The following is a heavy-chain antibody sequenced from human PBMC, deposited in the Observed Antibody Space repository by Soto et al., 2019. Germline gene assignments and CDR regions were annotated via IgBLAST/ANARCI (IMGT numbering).Heavy chain of an antibody. D-gene: IGHD6-19*01. CDR2: INPNSGGT. CDR3: ARLYSSGWTPFAP. CDR1: GYRFTGYY. Sequence: SVKVSCKASGYRFTGYYMHWVRQAPGQGLEWMGWINPNSGGTNYAQKFQGRVTMTRDTSTSTAYMELSRLRSDDTAVYYCARLYSSGWTPFAPWGQGIRVTVCS. J-gene: IGHJ5*02. V-gene: IGHV1-2*02.